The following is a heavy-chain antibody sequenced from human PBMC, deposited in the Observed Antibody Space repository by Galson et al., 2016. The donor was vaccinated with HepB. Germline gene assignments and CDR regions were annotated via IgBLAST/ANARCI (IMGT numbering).Heavy chain of an antibody. CDR1: GFTFSSYA. V-gene: IGHV3-30-3*01. CDR3: ARGGVRFCSVTSCDAGTVWFDP. J-gene: IGHJ5*02. D-gene: IGHD2-2*01. Sequence: SLRLSCAASGFTFSSYAMHWVRQAPGKGLEWVAVISYDGNNKYYGDSVKGRFTISRDNSRSTLSLQMNTLRPEDTAVYYCARGGVRFCSVTSCDAGTVWFDPRGQGTQVTVSS. CDR2: ISYDGNNK.